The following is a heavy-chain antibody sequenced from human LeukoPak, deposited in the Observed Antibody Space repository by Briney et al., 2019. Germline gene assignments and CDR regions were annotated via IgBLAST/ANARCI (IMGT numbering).Heavy chain of an antibody. J-gene: IGHJ3*01. D-gene: IGHD5-18*01. Sequence: PTGGSLRLSCAASGFTFSSYAMSWVRQAPGKGLEWVSVISGSGGSTKYVDSVKGRFTISRDNSKNTLYLQMNSLRAEDTAVYYCAKDQTAMDAFDVWGQGTMVTVSS. CDR3: AKDQTAMDAFDV. CDR2: ISGSGGST. CDR1: GFTFSSYA. V-gene: IGHV3-23*01.